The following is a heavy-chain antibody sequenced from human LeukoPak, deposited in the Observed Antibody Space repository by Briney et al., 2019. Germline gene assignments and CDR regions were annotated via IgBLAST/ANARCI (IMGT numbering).Heavy chain of an antibody. D-gene: IGHD1-26*01. Sequence: SETLSLTCSVSGGSISSGDYYWSWIRQPPGKGLEWIGYIYYSGSTYYNPSLKSRVTISVDTSKNQFSLKLSSVTAADTTVYYCARDSLVGATTGGYWGQGTLVTVSS. V-gene: IGHV4-30-4*08. J-gene: IGHJ4*02. CDR1: GGSISSGDYY. CDR3: ARDSLVGATTGGY. CDR2: IYYSGST.